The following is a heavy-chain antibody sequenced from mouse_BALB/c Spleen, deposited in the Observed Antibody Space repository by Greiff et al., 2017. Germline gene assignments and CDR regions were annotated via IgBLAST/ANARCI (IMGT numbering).Heavy chain of an antibody. CDR3: ARGGDYDEWYFDV. CDR2: INPYNDGT. CDR1: GYTFTSYV. J-gene: IGHJ1*01. V-gene: IGHV1-14*01. D-gene: IGHD2-4*01. Sequence: EVQLQQSGPELVKPGASVKMSCKASGYTFTSYVMHWVKQKPGQGLEWIGYINPYNDGTKYNEKFKGKATLTSDKSSSTAYMELSSLTSEDSAVYYCARGGDYDEWYFDVWGAGTTVTVSS.